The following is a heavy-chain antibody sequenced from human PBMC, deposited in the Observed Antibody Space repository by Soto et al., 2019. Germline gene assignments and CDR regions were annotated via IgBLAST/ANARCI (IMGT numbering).Heavy chain of an antibody. J-gene: IGHJ6*03. CDR1: GDSVSSNSAA. V-gene: IGHV6-1*01. CDR3: ARDLPAEGKQLVPYYYYMDV. D-gene: IGHD6-6*01. CDR2: TYYRSKWYN. Sequence: PSQTLSLTCAISGDSVSSNSAAWNWIRQSPSRGLEWLGRTYYRSKWYNDYAVSVKSRITINPDTSKNQFSLQLNSVTPEDTAVYYCARDLPAEGKQLVPYYYYMDVWGKGTTVTVSS.